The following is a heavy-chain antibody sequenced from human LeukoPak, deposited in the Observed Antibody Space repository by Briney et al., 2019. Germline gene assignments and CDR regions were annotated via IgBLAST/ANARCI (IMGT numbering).Heavy chain of an antibody. CDR3: AKTIPYWYFDL. D-gene: IGHD5-24*01. Sequence: GGSLRLSCAASGFTFRTYDLTWDRQAPGKGLEWVSAIGGDGGTTYADSVKGRFTISRDNSKNTLYLQMNSLRAEDTAIYFCAKTIPYWYFDLWGRGTLVTVSS. V-gene: IGHV3-23*01. CDR2: IGGDGGTT. J-gene: IGHJ2*01. CDR1: GFTFRTYD.